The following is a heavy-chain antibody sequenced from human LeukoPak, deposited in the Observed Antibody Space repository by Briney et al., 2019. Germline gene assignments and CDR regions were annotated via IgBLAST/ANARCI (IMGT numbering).Heavy chain of an antibody. CDR2: IYYSGST. CDR3: ASDSSGYYYFDY. J-gene: IGHJ4*02. D-gene: IGHD3-22*01. V-gene: IGHV4-39*01. CDR1: GGSISSSSYY. Sequence: PSGTLSLTCTVSGGSISSSSYYWGWIRQSPGKGLEWIGSIYYSGSTYYNPSLKSRVTISVDTSKNQFSLKLSSVTAADTAVYYCASDSSGYYYFDYWGQGTLVTVSS.